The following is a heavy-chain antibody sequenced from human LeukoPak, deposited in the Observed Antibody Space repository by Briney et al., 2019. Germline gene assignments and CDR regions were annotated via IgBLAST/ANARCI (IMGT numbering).Heavy chain of an antibody. D-gene: IGHD6-19*01. V-gene: IGHV3-21*04. CDR1: GFTFSSYS. J-gene: IGHJ4*02. CDR3: AKDKSTAWLVHYHLDY. Sequence: PGGSLRLSCAASGFTFSSYSMNWARQAPGKGLEWVSSISSSSSTIYYADSVKGRFTISRDNAENSLYLQMNSLRAEDTAVYYCAKDKSTAWLVHYHLDYWGQGTLVTVSS. CDR2: ISSSSSTI.